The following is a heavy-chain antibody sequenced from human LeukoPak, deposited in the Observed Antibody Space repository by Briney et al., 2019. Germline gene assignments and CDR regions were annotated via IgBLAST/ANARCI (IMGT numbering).Heavy chain of an antibody. CDR3: ARDVGGYNYGYSLDY. CDR2: IYTSGST. CDR1: GGSISSYY. D-gene: IGHD5-18*01. Sequence: PSETLSLTCTVSGGSISSYYWNWIRQPAGKGLEWIGRIYTSGSTSYNSSLKSRVTMSVDTSKNQFSLKLSSVTAADTAVSYCARDVGGYNYGYSLDYWGQGTLVSVSS. V-gene: IGHV4-4*07. J-gene: IGHJ4*02.